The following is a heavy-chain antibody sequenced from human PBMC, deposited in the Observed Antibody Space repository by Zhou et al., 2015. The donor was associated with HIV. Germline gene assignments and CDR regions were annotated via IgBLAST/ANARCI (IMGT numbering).Heavy chain of an antibody. Sequence: QVQLVQSGAEVKKPGSSVKVSCKASGGTFSSYAISWVRQAPGQGLEWMGGIIPIFGTANYAQKFQGRVTITADESTSTAYMELSSLRSEDTAVYYCARDQGGLRGYCSGGSCYSAWDYWGQGTLVTVSS. CDR3: ARDQGGLRGYCSGGSCYSAWDY. V-gene: IGHV1-69*12. D-gene: IGHD2-15*01. J-gene: IGHJ4*02. CDR1: GGTFSSYA. CDR2: IIPIFGTA.